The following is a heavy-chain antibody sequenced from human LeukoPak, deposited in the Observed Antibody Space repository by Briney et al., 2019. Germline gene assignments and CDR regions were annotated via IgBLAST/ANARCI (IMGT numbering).Heavy chain of an antibody. CDR3: AKDLQYSYGYSYYYYGMDV. Sequence: GRSLRLSCAASVFTFSSYSMHWVRQAPCKGLEWVAVISYDGSNKYYADSVKGRFTISRDNSKNTLYLQMNSLRAEDTAVYYCAKDLQYSYGYSYYYYGMDVWGQGTTVTVSS. V-gene: IGHV3-30*04. CDR2: ISYDGSNK. D-gene: IGHD5-18*01. J-gene: IGHJ6*02. CDR1: VFTFSSYS.